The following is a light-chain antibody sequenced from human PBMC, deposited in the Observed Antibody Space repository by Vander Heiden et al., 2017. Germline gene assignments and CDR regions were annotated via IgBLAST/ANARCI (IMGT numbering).Light chain of an antibody. CDR2: GTN. CDR1: SGSVSTNYY. V-gene: IGLV8-61*01. J-gene: IGLJ3*02. Sequence: QPLSTSETPLPVSPGGTVTLTCGLSSGSVSTNYYPSWYQQTPGQAPRTLIYGTNTRSSGVPDRFSGSILGNKAALTITGAQADDESDYDCLRYVDSGIWVFGGGTKLTVL. CDR3: LRYVDSGIWV.